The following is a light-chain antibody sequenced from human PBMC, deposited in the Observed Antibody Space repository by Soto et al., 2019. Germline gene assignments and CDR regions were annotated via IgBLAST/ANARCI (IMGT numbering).Light chain of an antibody. V-gene: IGKV1-5*01. CDR2: DAS. Sequence: DIQMTQSPSTLSASVGDRVTITCRASQSISSWLAWYQQKPGKAPKLLIYDASSLESGVPSRFSGSGSGTEFTLTISSLQPDDFATYYCQQYNSYSFTWTFGQGTKVDI. CDR1: QSISSW. J-gene: IGKJ1*01. CDR3: QQYNSYSFTWT.